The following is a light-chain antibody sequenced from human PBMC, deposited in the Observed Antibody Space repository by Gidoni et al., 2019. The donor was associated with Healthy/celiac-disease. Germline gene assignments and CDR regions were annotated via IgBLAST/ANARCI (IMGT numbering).Light chain of an antibody. CDR3: QAWDSSTVV. V-gene: IGLV3-1*01. CDR2: QDS. J-gene: IGLJ2*01. Sequence: SYELTHLPSASVSPGQTASITCSGDKLADKYACWYQQKPGQSPVLVIYQDSKRPSGIPERFSGSNSGNTATLTISGTQAMDEADYYCQAWDSSTVVFGGGTKLTVL. CDR1: KLADKY.